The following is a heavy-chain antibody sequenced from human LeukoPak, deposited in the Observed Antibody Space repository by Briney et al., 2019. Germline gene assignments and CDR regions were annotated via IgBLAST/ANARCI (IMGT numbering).Heavy chain of an antibody. CDR2: IRNSGST. Sequence: SETLSLTCSVSGDSISSRSYYWTWIRQHPEKGLEWIGYIRNSGSTNYNPALKSRVTISVDTSKNHFSLKLTSVTAADTAIYYCARDVSSMFPNWFDPWGQGVLVIVSS. V-gene: IGHV4-31*03. D-gene: IGHD6-6*01. J-gene: IGHJ5*02. CDR3: ARDVSSMFPNWFDP. CDR1: GDSISSRSYY.